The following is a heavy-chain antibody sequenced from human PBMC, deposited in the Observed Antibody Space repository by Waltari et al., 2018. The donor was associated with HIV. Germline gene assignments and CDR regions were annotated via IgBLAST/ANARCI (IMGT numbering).Heavy chain of an antibody. Sequence: QVQLVQPGREVKTPGASVKVSCNTYGYTFTIYGLSWVRQTPGQGLDRVGWISANNGNTHFAQKYQDRVTMTTDMSTSTAYMQLRSLRSDDTAGYYCARVGRGDQYDFWSASMTGGGDYWGQGTLVTVSS. D-gene: IGHD3-3*01. CDR1: GYTFTIYG. V-gene: IGHV1-18*01. CDR2: ISANNGNT. J-gene: IGHJ4*02. CDR3: ARVGRGDQYDFWSASMTGGGDY.